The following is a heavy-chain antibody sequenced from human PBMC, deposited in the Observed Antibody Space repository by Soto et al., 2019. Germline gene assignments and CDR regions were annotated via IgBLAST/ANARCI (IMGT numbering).Heavy chain of an antibody. CDR1: GFTFSSYA. CDR3: AKVSHYYGSGSYKKPPYYFDY. D-gene: IGHD3-10*01. J-gene: IGHJ4*02. CDR2: ISGSGGST. Sequence: GGSLRLSCAASGFTFSSYAMSWVRQAPGKGLEWVSAISGSGGSTYYADSVKGRFTISRDNSKNTLYLQMNSLRAEDTAVYYCAKVSHYYGSGSYKKPPYYFDYWGQGTLVTVSS. V-gene: IGHV3-23*01.